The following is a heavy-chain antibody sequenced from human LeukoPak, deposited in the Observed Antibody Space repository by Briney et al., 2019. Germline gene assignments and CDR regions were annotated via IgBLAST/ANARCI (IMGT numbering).Heavy chain of an antibody. CDR1: GYSFATYG. V-gene: IGHV1-18*01. CDR3: AKVARDRMDY. D-gene: IGHD6-6*01. Sequence: ASVKVSCKTSGYSFATYGFCWVRQAPGDGLEWMGWISANTGKTSYAQKFQDRVTMTTDTSTTTAYMELRSLRLDDTAVYFCAKVARDRMDYWGQGTLVTVSS. J-gene: IGHJ4*02. CDR2: ISANTGKT.